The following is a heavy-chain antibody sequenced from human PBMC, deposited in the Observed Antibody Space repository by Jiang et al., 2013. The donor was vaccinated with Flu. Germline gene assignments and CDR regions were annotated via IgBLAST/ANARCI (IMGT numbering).Heavy chain of an antibody. J-gene: IGHJ4*02. CDR3: ARAGFGGSGWYDGSPFDY. CDR2: IYYSGST. D-gene: IGHD6-19*01. CDR1: GGSISSSSYY. V-gene: IGHV4-39*07. Sequence: GPGLVKPSETLSLTCTVSGGSISSSSYYWGWIRQPPGKGLEWIGSIYYSGSTYYNPSLKSRVTISVDTSKNQFSLKLSSVTAADTAVYYCARAGFGGSGWYDGSPFDYWGQGNPGSPSPQ.